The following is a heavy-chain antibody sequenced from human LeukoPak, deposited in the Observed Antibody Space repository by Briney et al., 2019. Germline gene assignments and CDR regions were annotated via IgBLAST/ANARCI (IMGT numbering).Heavy chain of an antibody. CDR2: ISGSGGST. V-gene: IGHV3-23*01. D-gene: IGHD3-22*01. CDR1: GFTFSSYA. J-gene: IGHJ4*02. Sequence: GGTLRLSCAASGFTFSSYAMSWVRQAPGKGLEWVSAISGSGGSTYYADSVKGRFTISRDNSKNTLYLQMNSLRAEDTAVYYCAKEVGAMIHRGPFDYWGQGTLVTVSS. CDR3: AKEVGAMIHRGPFDY.